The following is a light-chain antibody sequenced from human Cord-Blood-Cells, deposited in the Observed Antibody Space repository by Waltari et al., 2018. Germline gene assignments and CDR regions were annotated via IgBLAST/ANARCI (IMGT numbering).Light chain of an antibody. CDR2: GNS. J-gene: IGLJ3*02. CDR1: SSNIGAGYD. CDR3: QSYDSSLSGSWV. V-gene: IGLV1-40*01. Sequence: QSVLTQPPSVSGAPGQRVTISCTGSSSNIGAGYDVHWYQQLPATAPKLLIYGNSNRPSGVPDRFSGSKSVTSASLAITGLQAEDEADYYCQSYDSSLSGSWVFGGGTKLTVL.